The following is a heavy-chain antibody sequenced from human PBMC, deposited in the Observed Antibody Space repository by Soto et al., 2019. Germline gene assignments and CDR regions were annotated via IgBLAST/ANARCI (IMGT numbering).Heavy chain of an antibody. CDR2: INPNSGGT. CDR1: GCTFTGYY. Sequence: ASVKVSCKASGCTFTGYYMHWVRQAPGQGLEWMGWINPNSGGTNYAQKFQGWVTMTRDTSISTAYMELSRLRSDDTAVYYCARGGTLRYYYGMDVWGQGTTVNVSS. D-gene: IGHD4-17*01. J-gene: IGHJ6*02. CDR3: ARGGTLRYYYGMDV. V-gene: IGHV1-2*04.